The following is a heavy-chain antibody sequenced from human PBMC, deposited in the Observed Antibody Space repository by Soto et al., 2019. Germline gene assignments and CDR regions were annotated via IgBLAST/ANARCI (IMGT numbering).Heavy chain of an antibody. Sequence: SVKGYWKAAGGSFSYTLSWGRQAPGQGLEWMGGIIPIFGTTNYAQKFQGRVTITADESTKTAYMELSTLRSEDTAVYYCARLHSHGTYGMDVWGQGTTVTVSS. V-gene: IGHV1-69*13. D-gene: IGHD5-18*01. CDR1: GGSFSYT. CDR3: ARLHSHGTYGMDV. J-gene: IGHJ6*02. CDR2: IIPIFGTT.